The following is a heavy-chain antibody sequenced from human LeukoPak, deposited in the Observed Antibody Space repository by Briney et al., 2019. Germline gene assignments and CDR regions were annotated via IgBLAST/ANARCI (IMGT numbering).Heavy chain of an antibody. CDR3: ARDPGDGYNYYYYYGMDV. Sequence: ASVKVSCKASGYTFTSYGISWVRQAPGQGLEWMGWISTYNGNTKYAQKFQGRVTMTTDTSTSTSYMELRSLRSDDTAVYYCARDPGDGYNYYYYYGMDVWGQGTTVTVSS. V-gene: IGHV1-18*01. CDR1: GYTFTSYG. CDR2: ISTYNGNT. D-gene: IGHD5-24*01. J-gene: IGHJ6*02.